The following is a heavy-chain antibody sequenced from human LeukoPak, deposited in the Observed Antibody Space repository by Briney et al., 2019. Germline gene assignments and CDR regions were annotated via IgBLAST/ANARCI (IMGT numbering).Heavy chain of an antibody. CDR1: GGSISSSSYY. V-gene: IGHV4-39*01. J-gene: IGHJ4*02. CDR3: ARLPLFYHNYDILTGIDY. D-gene: IGHD3-9*01. CDR2: IYYSGST. Sequence: PSETLSLTCTVSGGSISSSSYYWGWIRQPPGKGLEWIGSIYYSGSTYYNPSLKSRVTISVDTSKNQFSLKLSSVTAAATAVYYCARLPLFYHNYDILTGIDYWGQGTLVTVSS.